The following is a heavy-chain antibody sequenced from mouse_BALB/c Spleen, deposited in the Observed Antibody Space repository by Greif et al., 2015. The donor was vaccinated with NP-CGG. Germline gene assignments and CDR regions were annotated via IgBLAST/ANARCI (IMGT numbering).Heavy chain of an antibody. CDR1: GFSLTSHG. V-gene: IGHV2-2*02. J-gene: IGHJ2*01. CDR2: IWSGGST. Sequence: VQVVESGPGLVQPSQSLSITCTVSGFSLTSHGVHWVRQSPGKGLEWLGVIWSGGSTDYNAAFISRLSISKDNSKSQVFFKMNSLQANDTAIYYCARGATAMYYFDYWGQGTTLTVSS. D-gene: IGHD1-2*01. CDR3: ARGATAMYYFDY.